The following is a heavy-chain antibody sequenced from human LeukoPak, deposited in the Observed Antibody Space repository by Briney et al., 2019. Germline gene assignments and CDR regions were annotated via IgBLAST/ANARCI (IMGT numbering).Heavy chain of an antibody. CDR2: IYSDGNT. V-gene: IGHV3-53*01. D-gene: IGHD6-6*01. CDR3: PGAQGISARW. Sequence: GGSLRLSCAASGLIVSSNYMNWVRQAPGEGLEWVSAIYSDGNTYYPDSVKGRLTISRYNSKNTLYLHINSLRAEDTAAYYCPGAQGISARWWGQGTLVTVSS. CDR1: GLIVSSNY. J-gene: IGHJ4*02.